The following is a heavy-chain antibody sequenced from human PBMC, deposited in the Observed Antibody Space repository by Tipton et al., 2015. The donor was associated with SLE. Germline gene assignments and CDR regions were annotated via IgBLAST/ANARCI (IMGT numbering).Heavy chain of an antibody. Sequence: TLSLTCAVYGGSFSGFYWNWIRQPPGKGLEWIGEINHSGSTNYIPSLKSRVSISVDTSKNQFSLKLSSVTAADTAVYYCARAHGPSSFDPGGQGTLVTVSS. CDR1: GGSFSGFY. V-gene: IGHV4-34*01. J-gene: IGHJ5*02. CDR2: INHSGST. CDR3: ARAHGPSSFDP.